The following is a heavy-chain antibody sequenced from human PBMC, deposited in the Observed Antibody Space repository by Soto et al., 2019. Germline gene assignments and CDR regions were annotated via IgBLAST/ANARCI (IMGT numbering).Heavy chain of an antibody. V-gene: IGHV5-51*01. CDR2: IYPGDSDT. D-gene: IGHD2-2*01. J-gene: IGHJ5*02. Sequence: GESLKISCTGVGYSFTSYWIGWVRQMPGKGQEWMGIIYPGDSDTRYSPSFQGQVTISADKSITTAYLQWSSLKASDTAMYYCARGYCTTTICDPWFDPWGQGTLVTVSS. CDR3: ARGYCTTTICDPWFDP. CDR1: GYSFTSYW.